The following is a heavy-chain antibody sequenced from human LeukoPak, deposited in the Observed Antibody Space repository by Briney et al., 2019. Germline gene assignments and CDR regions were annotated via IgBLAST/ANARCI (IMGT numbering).Heavy chain of an antibody. V-gene: IGHV1-18*01. Sequence: ASVKVSCKASGYTFTSYGISWVRQAPGQGLEWMGWISAYNGNTNYAQKLQGRVTMTTDTSKNTAYMELRSLRSDDTAVYYCARVVRYCSSTSCAIYYYGMDVWGQGTTVTVSS. CDR2: ISAYNGNT. CDR1: GYTFTSYG. CDR3: ARVVRYCSSTSCAIYYYGMDV. J-gene: IGHJ6*02. D-gene: IGHD2-2*01.